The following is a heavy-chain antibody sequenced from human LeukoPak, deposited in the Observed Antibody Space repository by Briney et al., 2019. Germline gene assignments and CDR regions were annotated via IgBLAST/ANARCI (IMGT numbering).Heavy chain of an antibody. CDR2: IYTSGST. J-gene: IGHJ5*02. D-gene: IGHD1-26*01. CDR3: ARGYSGNYLRFDP. Sequence: SETLSLTCTVSGGSLSSSYWSWIRQPAGKGLEWIGRIYTSGSTNFNPSLKSRVTISIDKSKNQISLKLNSVTAADTAVYYCARGYSGNYLRFDPWGQGTLVTVSS. CDR1: GGSLSSSY. V-gene: IGHV4-4*07.